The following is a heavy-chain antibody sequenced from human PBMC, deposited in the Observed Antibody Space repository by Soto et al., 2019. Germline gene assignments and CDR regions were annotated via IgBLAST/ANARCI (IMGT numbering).Heavy chain of an antibody. Sequence: ASVKVSCKASGYTFARYGISWVRQAPGQGLEWMGWINTYNGDTNFAQKFQGRVTLTTDTSTSTAYMELRSLRSDDTAMYYCARVGPVLRFGMINWFDPWGQGTLVTV. CDR1: GYTFARYG. D-gene: IGHD3-16*01. CDR2: INTYNGDT. J-gene: IGHJ5*02. V-gene: IGHV1-18*01. CDR3: ARVGPVLRFGMINWFDP.